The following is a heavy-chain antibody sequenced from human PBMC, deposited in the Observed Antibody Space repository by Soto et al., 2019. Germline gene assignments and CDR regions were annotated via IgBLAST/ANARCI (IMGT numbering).Heavy chain of an antibody. J-gene: IGHJ3*01. CDR1: GFTLNYYW. CDR3: VRGDKGGFDL. Sequence: GSLRLSCAASGFTLNYYWMHWVRQAPGQGLVWVSHIHSDGSTTTYADSVKGRFTISRDNAKNTLYLQMNSLRAEDTAVYYCVRGDKGGFDLWGQGTTVTVSS. CDR2: IHSDGSTT. V-gene: IGHV3-74*01. D-gene: IGHD2-21*02.